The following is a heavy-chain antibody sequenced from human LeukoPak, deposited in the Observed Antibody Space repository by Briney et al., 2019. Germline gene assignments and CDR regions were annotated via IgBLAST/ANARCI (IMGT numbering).Heavy chain of an antibody. D-gene: IGHD3-10*01. CDR3: ARDLSPSVVWFGELLQTHYYYGMDV. CDR2: INPNSGGT. CDR1: GYTFTGYY. V-gene: IGHV1-2*02. Sequence: ASVKVSCKASGYTFTGYYMHWVRQAPGQGLEWMGWINPNSGGTNYAQKFQGGVTMTRDTSISTAYMELSRLRSDDTAVYYCARDLSPSVVWFGELLQTHYYYGMDVWGQGTTVTVSS. J-gene: IGHJ6*02.